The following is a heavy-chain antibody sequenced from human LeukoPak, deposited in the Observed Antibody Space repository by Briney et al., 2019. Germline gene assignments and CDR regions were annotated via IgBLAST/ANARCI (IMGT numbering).Heavy chain of an antibody. CDR2: INPSGGST. CDR1: GYTFTSYY. Sequence: ASVKVSCKASGYTFTSYYMHWVRQAPGQGLEWMGIINPSGGSTSYAQEFQGRVTMTRDMSTSTVYMELNSLRAEDTAVYYCARDGQIRLWSYYYYYMDVWGKGTTVTVSS. V-gene: IGHV1-46*01. D-gene: IGHD5-18*01. J-gene: IGHJ6*03. CDR3: ARDGQIRLWSYYYYYMDV.